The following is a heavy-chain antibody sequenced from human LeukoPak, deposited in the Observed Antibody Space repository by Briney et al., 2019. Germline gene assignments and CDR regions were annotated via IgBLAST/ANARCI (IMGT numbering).Heavy chain of an antibody. CDR2: INHSGST. CDR1: GGSFSGYY. D-gene: IGHD2-15*01. J-gene: IGHJ4*02. V-gene: IGHV4-34*01. Sequence: PSETLSLTCAVYGGSFSGYYWSWIRQPPGKGLEWIGEINHSGSTNYNQSLTRRVTISVDTSKNQFSLKLSSVTAADTAVYYCARATCSGGICDPAPVMDWGQGTLVTVS. CDR3: ARATCSGGICDPAPVMD.